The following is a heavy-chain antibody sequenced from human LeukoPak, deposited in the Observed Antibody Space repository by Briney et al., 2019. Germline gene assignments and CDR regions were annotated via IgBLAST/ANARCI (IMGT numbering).Heavy chain of an antibody. CDR2: IWYDGSNK. V-gene: IGHV3-33*01. Sequence: GGSLRLSCAASGFTFSSYGMHWVRQAPGKGLEWVAVIWYDGSNKYYADSVKGRFTISRDNSKNTLYLQMDSLRAEDTAVYYCARGWQQLRPARAEYFQHWGQGTLVTASS. D-gene: IGHD6-13*01. J-gene: IGHJ1*01. CDR3: ARGWQQLRPARAEYFQH. CDR1: GFTFSSYG.